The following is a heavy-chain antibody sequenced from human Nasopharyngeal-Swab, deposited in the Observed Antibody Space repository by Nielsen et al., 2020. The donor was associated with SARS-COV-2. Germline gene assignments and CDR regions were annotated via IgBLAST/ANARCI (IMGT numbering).Heavy chain of an antibody. CDR3: TRDTPDGDSDSFDI. CDR1: AFTFGNYY. Sequence: GESLKISCAASAFTFGNYYMTWIRQAPGKGLEWVSYISGTGDTVYYADSVKGRFTISRDNAKNSLYLQMNSLRAEDTAVYYCTRDTPDGDSDSFDIWGRGTVVAVSS. D-gene: IGHD7-27*01. CDR2: ISGTGDTV. J-gene: IGHJ3*02. V-gene: IGHV3-11*04.